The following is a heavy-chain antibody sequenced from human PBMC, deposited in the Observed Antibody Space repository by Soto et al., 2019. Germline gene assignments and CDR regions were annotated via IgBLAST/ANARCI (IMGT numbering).Heavy chain of an antibody. V-gene: IGHV4-34*01. CDR2: INHSGST. Sequence: SETLSLTCSVSGDSVSSYYWSWIRQPPGKGLEWIGEINHSGSTNYNPSLKSRVTISVDTSKNQFSLKLSSVTAADTAVYYCARFPLNYYYYMDVWGKGTTVTVSS. CDR3: ARFPLNYYYYMDV. CDR1: GDSVSSYY. J-gene: IGHJ6*03.